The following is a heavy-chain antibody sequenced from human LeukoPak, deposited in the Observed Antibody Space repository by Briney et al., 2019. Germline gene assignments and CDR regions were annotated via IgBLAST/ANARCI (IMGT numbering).Heavy chain of an antibody. CDR2: IYYSGST. Sequence: KPSETLSLTCAVSGGSISSYYWSWIRQPPGKGLEWIGYIYYSGSTNYNPSLKSRVTISVDTSKNQFSLKLSSVTAADTAVYYCARGEVYYYYMDVWGKGTTVTISS. V-gene: IGHV4-59*01. CDR1: GGSISSYY. J-gene: IGHJ6*03. CDR3: ARGEVYYYYMDV.